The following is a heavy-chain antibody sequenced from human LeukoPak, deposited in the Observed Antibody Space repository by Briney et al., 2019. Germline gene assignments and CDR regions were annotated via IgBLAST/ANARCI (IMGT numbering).Heavy chain of an antibody. J-gene: IGHJ4*02. Sequence: ASVKVSCKAFGYTFTSNYMHWVRQAPGQGPEWMGVISPSGGSTTYAQKFQGRVTMTTDTSTSTAYMELRSLRSDDTAVYYCARDRRYYYDSSGYYHDYWGQGTLVTVSS. D-gene: IGHD3-22*01. CDR3: ARDRRYYYDSSGYYHDY. CDR2: ISPSGGST. V-gene: IGHV1-46*01. CDR1: GYTFTSNY.